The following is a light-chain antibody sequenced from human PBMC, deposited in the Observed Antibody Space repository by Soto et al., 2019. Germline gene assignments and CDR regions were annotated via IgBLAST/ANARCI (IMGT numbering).Light chain of an antibody. Sequence: DIQMTQSPSSLSASVGDRVTITCRASQGMSGYLNWYQQKPGKAPKLLIYATSTLHSGVPSRFSGSGSGTDFTLTISSLQPEDFATYLCQQYYIPPYTYGQGTKLEIK. CDR1: QGMSGY. CDR2: ATS. CDR3: QQYYIPPYT. V-gene: IGKV1-39*01. J-gene: IGKJ2*01.